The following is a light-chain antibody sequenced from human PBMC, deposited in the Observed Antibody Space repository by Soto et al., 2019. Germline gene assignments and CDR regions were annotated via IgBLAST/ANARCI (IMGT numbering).Light chain of an antibody. CDR1: QRLTSS. J-gene: IGKJ4*01. Sequence: DIQITQSPSSLSASLGDRGTIPGRARQRLTSSLNWYQQKPGKATKLMIFATSRLQSGVPSRFSGSGSATDLTLSISCIQPEDLGTYCCRQSRTIPLTFGGGTMVEIK. CDR2: ATS. CDR3: RQSRTIPLT. V-gene: IGKV1-39*01.